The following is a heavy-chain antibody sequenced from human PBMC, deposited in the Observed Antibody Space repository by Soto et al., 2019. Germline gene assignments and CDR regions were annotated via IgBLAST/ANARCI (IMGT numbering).Heavy chain of an antibody. J-gene: IGHJ6*02. D-gene: IGHD6-13*01. CDR1: GGSISSYY. CDR3: AREKQERNDYAMDV. CDR2: IYYSGST. Sequence: SATLSLTCTVSGGSISSYYWSWIRQPPGKGLEWIGFIYYSGSTNYNPSLKSRVTISIDTSKNQFSLNLKSVTAADTAVYYCAREKQERNDYAMDVWGQGTTVTVSS. V-gene: IGHV4-59*01.